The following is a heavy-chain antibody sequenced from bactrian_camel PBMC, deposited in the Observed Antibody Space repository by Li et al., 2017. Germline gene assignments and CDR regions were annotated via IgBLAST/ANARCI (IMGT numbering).Heavy chain of an antibody. Sequence: QLVESGGGLVQPGGSLRLSCAASGFTFSSYYMAWVRQAPGKGLEWVSGINSLGGSTYYADSVKGRFTISRDKDKNTMYLQMTNLKTEDTAVYYCAAEGGRCPAPPFNYWGQGTQVTVS. V-gene: IGHV3S1*01. J-gene: IGHJ4*01. CDR1: GFTFSSYY. CDR3: AAEGGRCPAPPFNY. CDR2: INSLGGST. D-gene: IGHD5*01.